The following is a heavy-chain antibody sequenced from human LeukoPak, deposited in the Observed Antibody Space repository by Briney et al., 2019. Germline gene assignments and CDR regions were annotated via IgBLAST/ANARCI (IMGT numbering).Heavy chain of an antibody. CDR1: GYTXTGYY. CDR3: ARDGTE. V-gene: IGHV1-2*02. Sequence: ASVKVSCKASGYTXTGYYIHLVRQAPGQGLEGMGWINPNSGGTNYAQNFQGRVTMTRDTSISTAYMELSRLTSDDTAVYYCARDGTEWGQGTLVTVSS. J-gene: IGHJ4*02. D-gene: IGHD1-1*01. CDR2: INPNSGGT.